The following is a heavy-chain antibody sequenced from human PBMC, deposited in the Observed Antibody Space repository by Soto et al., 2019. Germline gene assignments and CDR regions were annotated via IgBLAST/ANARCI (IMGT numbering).Heavy chain of an antibody. CDR1: GFTFSDYY. V-gene: IGHV3-11*05. Sequence: QVQLVESGGGLVKPGGSLRLSCAASGFTFSDYYMSWIRQAPGKGLEWVSYISTSSSYTNYADSGKGRFTISRDNAKNSLYLQRTSRIGEDTAVYYCTREYFDWLAPAPDAFDICGQGTMVTVSS. CDR3: TREYFDWLAPAPDAFDI. D-gene: IGHD3-9*01. CDR2: ISTSSSYT. J-gene: IGHJ3*02.